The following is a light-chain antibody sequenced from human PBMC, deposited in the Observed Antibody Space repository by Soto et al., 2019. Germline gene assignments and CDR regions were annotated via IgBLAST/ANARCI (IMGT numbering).Light chain of an antibody. V-gene: IGLV1-40*01. CDR1: SSNIGAGYE. CDR3: QSYDSSLSVLYV. Sequence: QSVLTQPPSVSGAPGQRVTISCTGSSSNIGAGYEVHWFQQLPGTAPKLLIYGNTNRPSGVPDRFSSSKSDTSASLAITGLQPEDEADYYCQSYDSSLSVLYVFGTGTKLTVL. J-gene: IGLJ1*01. CDR2: GNT.